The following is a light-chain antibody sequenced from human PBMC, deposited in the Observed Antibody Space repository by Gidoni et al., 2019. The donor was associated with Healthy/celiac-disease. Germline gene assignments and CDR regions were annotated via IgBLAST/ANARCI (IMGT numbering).Light chain of an antibody. CDR3: QQYNSYPWT. V-gene: IGKV1-5*03. CDR1: QSISSW. J-gene: IGKJ1*01. Sequence: DIQMTQSPSTLSASVGDRVTITCRASQSISSWLAWYQQKPGKAPNLLIYKASSLESGVPSWFSGSGSGTEFTLPISSLQPDDFATYYCQQYNSYPWTFGQGTKVEIK. CDR2: KAS.